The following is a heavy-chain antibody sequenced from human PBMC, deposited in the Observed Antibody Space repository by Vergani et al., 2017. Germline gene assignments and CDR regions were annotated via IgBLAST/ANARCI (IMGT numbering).Heavy chain of an antibody. CDR1: GFTVSSNY. Sequence: EVQLVESGGGLIQPGGSLRLSCAASGFTVSSNYMSWVRQAPGKGLEWVSVIYSGGSTYYADSVKGRFTISRDNSKNTLYLQMNSLRAEDTAVYYCATDDVGFLDARGHAFDIWGQGTMVTVSS. J-gene: IGHJ3*02. CDR3: ATDDVGFLDARGHAFDI. D-gene: IGHD3/OR15-3a*01. V-gene: IGHV3-53*01. CDR2: IYSGGST.